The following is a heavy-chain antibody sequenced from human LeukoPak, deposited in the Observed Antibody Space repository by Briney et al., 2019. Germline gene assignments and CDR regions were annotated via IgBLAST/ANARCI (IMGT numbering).Heavy chain of an antibody. CDR2: ISAYNGNT. CDR1: GYTFTSYG. Sequence: ASVEVSCKASGYTFTSYGISWVRQAPGQGLEWMGWISAYNGNTNYAQKLQGRVTMTTDTSTSTAYMELRSLRSDDTAAYYCARESSGWYYYYMDVWGKGTTVTVSS. J-gene: IGHJ6*03. CDR3: ARESSGWYYYYMDV. D-gene: IGHD6-19*01. V-gene: IGHV1-18*01.